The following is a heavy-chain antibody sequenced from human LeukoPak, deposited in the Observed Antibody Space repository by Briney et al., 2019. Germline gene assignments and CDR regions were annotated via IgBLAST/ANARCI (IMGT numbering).Heavy chain of an antibody. Sequence: SETLSLTCTVSGGSISSYYWSWIRQPPGKGLEWIGYIYYGGSTNYNPSLKSRVTISVDTSKNQFSLKLSSVTAADTAVYYCARGDDYATLDYWGQGTLVTVSS. CDR3: ARGDDYATLDY. J-gene: IGHJ4*02. CDR2: IYYGGST. CDR1: GGSISSYY. V-gene: IGHV4-59*01. D-gene: IGHD4-17*01.